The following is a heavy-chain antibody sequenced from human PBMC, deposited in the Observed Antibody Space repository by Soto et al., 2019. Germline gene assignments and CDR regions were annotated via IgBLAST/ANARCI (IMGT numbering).Heavy chain of an antibody. Sequence: GGSLRLSCAASGFTFSSYAMSWVRQAPGKGLEWVSAISGSGGSTYYADSVKGRSTISRDNSKNTLYLQMNSLRAEDTAVYYCAKDRRIAAAGLYYYYYGMDVWGQGTTVTVSS. CDR3: AKDRRIAAAGLYYYYYGMDV. D-gene: IGHD6-13*01. J-gene: IGHJ6*02. CDR2: ISGSGGST. CDR1: GFTFSSYA. V-gene: IGHV3-23*01.